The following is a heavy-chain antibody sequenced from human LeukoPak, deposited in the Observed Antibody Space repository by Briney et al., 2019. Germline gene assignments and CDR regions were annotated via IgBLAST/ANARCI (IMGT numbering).Heavy chain of an antibody. J-gene: IGHJ3*02. CDR3: ARSTYNWNDVGTFDI. V-gene: IGHV1-2*02. D-gene: IGHD1-1*01. Sequence: ASVKVSCKASGYTFTGYAISRVRQAPGQGLEWMGWVSAYNGGTNYAQKFQGRVTMTRDTSISTAYMELSRLRSDDTAVYYCARSTYNWNDVGTFDIWGQGTMVTVSS. CDR2: VSAYNGGT. CDR1: GYTFTGYA.